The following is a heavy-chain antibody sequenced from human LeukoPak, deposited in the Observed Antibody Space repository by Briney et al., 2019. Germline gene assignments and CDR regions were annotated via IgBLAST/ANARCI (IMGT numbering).Heavy chain of an antibody. CDR2: ISSSSSYI. V-gene: IGHV3-21*01. CDR3: ASPYCSGGSCYGNY. J-gene: IGHJ4*02. CDR1: GFTFSSYW. D-gene: IGHD2-15*01. Sequence: GGSLRLSCAASGFTFSSYWMSWVRQAPGKGLEWVSSISSSSSYIYYADSVKGRFTISRDNAKNSLYLQMNSLRAEDTAVYYCASPYCSGGSCYGNYWGQGILVTVSS.